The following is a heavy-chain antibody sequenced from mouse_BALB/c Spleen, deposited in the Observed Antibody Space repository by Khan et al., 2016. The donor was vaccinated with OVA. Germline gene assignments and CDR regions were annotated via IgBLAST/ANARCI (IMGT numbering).Heavy chain of an antibody. J-gene: IGHJ3*01. Sequence: QVQLKQSGAELVRPGTSVKLSCKASGYTFTNYWINWVKQRPGQGLEWIGNIYPSDSYTNYNQNFKDKATLTVDTSSSTAYKQLSSPTSEDSAVYYCSRGVGTMAYWGHGTLVTVSA. CDR3: SRGVGTMAY. V-gene: IGHV1-59*01. CDR1: GYTFTNYW. CDR2: IYPSDSYT. D-gene: IGHD1-1*02.